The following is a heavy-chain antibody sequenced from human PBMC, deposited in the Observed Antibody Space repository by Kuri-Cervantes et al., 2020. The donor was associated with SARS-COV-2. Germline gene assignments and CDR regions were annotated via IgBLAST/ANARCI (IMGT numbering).Heavy chain of an antibody. CDR3: ARDRYSSSCFDY. CDR1: GFTFSNSD. D-gene: IGHD6-13*01. Sequence: ETLSLTCAASGFTFSNSDMNWVRQAPGKGLEWVSGVSWNGSRTHYADSVKGRFTISRDNAKNSLYLQMNSLRAEDTAVYYCARDRYSSSCFDYWGQGTLVTVSS. J-gene: IGHJ4*02. CDR2: VSWNGSRT. V-gene: IGHV3-19*01.